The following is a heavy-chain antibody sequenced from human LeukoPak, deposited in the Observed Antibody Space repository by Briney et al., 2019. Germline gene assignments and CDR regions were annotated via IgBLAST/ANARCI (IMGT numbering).Heavy chain of an antibody. J-gene: IGHJ6*03. V-gene: IGHV4-34*01. Sequence: SETLSLTCAVYGGSFSGYYWSWIRQPPGKGLEWIGEINHSGSTNYNPSLKSRVTISVDTSKNQFSLKLSSVTAADTAVYYCARVERITMIVVVKAQYYYMDVWGKGTTVTVSS. D-gene: IGHD3-22*01. CDR3: ARVERITMIVVVKAQYYYMDV. CDR2: INHSGST. CDR1: GGSFSGYY.